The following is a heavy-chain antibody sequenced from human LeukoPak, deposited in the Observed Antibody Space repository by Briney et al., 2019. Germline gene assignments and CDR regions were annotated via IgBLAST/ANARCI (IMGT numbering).Heavy chain of an antibody. CDR1: GFTFSNYN. J-gene: IGHJ4*02. CDR2: IRSGGSSI. V-gene: IGHV3-21*01. CDR3: ARDLGGYYYDSHR. D-gene: IGHD3-22*01. Sequence: GGSLRLSCAASGFTFSNYNMNWVRQSPGKGLEWVSSIRSGGSSIYYADSVKGRFTPSRDNAKNSLCLQIYTLRAEDTAVYYCARDLGGYYYDSHRWGQGTLVTVSS.